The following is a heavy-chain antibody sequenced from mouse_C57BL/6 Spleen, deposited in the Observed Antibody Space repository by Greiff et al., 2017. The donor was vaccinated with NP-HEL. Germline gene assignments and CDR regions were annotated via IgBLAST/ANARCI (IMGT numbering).Heavy chain of an antibody. CDR3: ARVPYENYAMDY. CDR2: IDPSDSYT. D-gene: IGHD2-12*01. Sequence: QVQLQQPGAELVKPGASVKLSCKASGYTFTSYWMQWVKQRPGQGLEWIGEIDPSDSYTNYNQKFKGKATLTVDTSSSTAYMQLSSLTSEDSAVYYCARVPYENYAMDYWGQGTSVTVSS. J-gene: IGHJ4*01. CDR1: GYTFTSYW. V-gene: IGHV1-50*01.